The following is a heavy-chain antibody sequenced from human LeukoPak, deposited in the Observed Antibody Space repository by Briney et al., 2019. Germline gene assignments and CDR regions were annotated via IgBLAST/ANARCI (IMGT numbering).Heavy chain of an antibody. CDR2: INPNSGGT. CDR1: GYTFTGYY. CDR3: ARDRDSMRYFDWRYYYYYMDV. V-gene: IGHV1-2*02. J-gene: IGHJ6*03. D-gene: IGHD3-9*01. Sequence: GASVKVSCKASGYTFTGYYMHWVRQAPGQGLEWMGWINPNSGGTNYAQKFQGRVTMTRDTSISTAYMERSRLRSDDTAVYYCARDRDSMRYFDWRYYYYYMDVWGKGTTVTVSS.